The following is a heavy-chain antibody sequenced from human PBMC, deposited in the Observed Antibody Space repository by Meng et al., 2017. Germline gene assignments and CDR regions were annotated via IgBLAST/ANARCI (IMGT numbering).Heavy chain of an antibody. J-gene: IGHJ5*02. CDR3: TRDAHLTTVTPNWFDP. D-gene: IGHD4-17*01. V-gene: IGHV1-2*02. CDR2: INPNSGDT. CDR1: GDTFTDYY. Sequence: QVQLVQSGAELRKPGPSVKVSCKASGDTFTDYYMHWVRQAPGQGLEWMGCINPNSGDTNYAQKFQGRVTMTRDTSISTAYMELSRLRSDDTAVYYCTRDAHLTTVTPNWFDPWGQGTLVTVSS.